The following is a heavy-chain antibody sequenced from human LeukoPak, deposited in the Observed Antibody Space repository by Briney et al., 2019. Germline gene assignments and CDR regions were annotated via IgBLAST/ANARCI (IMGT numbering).Heavy chain of an antibody. D-gene: IGHD3-9*01. CDR2: ISGSGDRT. CDR1: GFTFGSFA. V-gene: IGHV3-23*01. J-gene: IGHJ4*02. CDR3: AKDYYDILPRQPLSFDY. Sequence: PGGSLRLSCAASGFTFGSFAMSWGRQAPGKGLKWVSTISGSGDRTYYADTAKGRLTISRDNSKNTLYLQMNSLRAEDTAVYYCAKDYYDILPRQPLSFDYWGQGTLVTVSS.